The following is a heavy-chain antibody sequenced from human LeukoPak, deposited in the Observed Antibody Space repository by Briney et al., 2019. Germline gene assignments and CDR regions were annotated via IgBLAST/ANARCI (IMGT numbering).Heavy chain of an antibody. CDR3: ARDGIAARRSLGDFQH. D-gene: IGHD6-6*01. V-gene: IGHV1-46*01. CDR1: GYTFTSYY. CDR2: INPSGGST. J-gene: IGHJ1*01. Sequence: ASVKVSCKAPGYTFTSYYTHWVRQAPGQGLEWMGIINPSGGSTSYAQKFQGRVTTTRDTSTSTVYMELSSLRSEDTAVYYCARDGIAARRSLGDFQHWGQGTLVTVSS.